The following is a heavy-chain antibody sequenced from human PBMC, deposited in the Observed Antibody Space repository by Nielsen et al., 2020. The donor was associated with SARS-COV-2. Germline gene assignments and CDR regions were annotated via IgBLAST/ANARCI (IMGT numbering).Heavy chain of an antibody. CDR3: AKLPTGQGAFDI. D-gene: IGHD4-17*01. V-gene: IGHV3-9*01. J-gene: IGHJ3*02. CDR2: ISWNSGSI. CDR1: GFTFDDYA. Sequence: SLRLSCAASGFTFDDYAMHWVRQAPGKGLEWVSGISWNSGSIGYADSVKGRFTISRDNAKNSLYLQMNSLRAEDTALYYCAKLPTGQGAFDIWGQGTMVTVSS.